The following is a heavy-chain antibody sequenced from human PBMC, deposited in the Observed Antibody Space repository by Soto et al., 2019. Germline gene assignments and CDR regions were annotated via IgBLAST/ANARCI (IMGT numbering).Heavy chain of an antibody. CDR3: GRGGSGIYGMDI. CDR1: GFTFSSYW. J-gene: IGHJ6*02. CDR2: IIRDGSST. V-gene: IGHV3-74*01. Sequence: EVQLVESGGGLVQPGGSLRLACAASGFTFSSYWMHWVRQAPGKGLVWISRIIRDGSSTNYADSVKGRFTISRDNAKKTLYREINSLRADDTAVYFCGRGGSGIYGMDIWGQGTTVIVSS. D-gene: IGHD6-13*01.